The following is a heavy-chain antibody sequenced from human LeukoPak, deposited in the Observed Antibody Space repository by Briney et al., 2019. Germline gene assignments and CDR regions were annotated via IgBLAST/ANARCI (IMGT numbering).Heavy chain of an antibody. CDR2: INAGNGNT. J-gene: IGHJ4*02. V-gene: IGHV1-3*03. CDR3: ARVGYGSGSALDY. D-gene: IGHD3-10*01. Sequence: ASVKVSCKASGYTFTSYAMHWVRQAPGQRLEWMGWINAGNGNTKYSQEFQGRVTITRDTSASTAYMELSRLRSEDMAVYYCARVGYGSGSALDYWGQGTLVTVSS. CDR1: GYTFTSYA.